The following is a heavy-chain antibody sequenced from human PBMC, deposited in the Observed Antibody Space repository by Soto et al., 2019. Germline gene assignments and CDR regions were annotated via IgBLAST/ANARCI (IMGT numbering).Heavy chain of an antibody. J-gene: IGHJ5*02. D-gene: IGHD3-3*01. Sequence: SVKVSCKASGVTFSSYAISWVRQAPGQGLEWMGGIIPIFGTANYAQKFQGRVTITADESTSTAYMELSSLRSEDTAVYYCSRDNRGYGFWSGSDWFDPWGQGTLVTVSS. CDR2: IIPIFGTA. V-gene: IGHV1-69*13. CDR1: GVTFSSYA. CDR3: SRDNRGYGFWSGSDWFDP.